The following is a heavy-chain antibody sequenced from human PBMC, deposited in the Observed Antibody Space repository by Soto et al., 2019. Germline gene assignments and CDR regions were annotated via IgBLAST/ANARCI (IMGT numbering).Heavy chain of an antibody. CDR3: ARETTYDSSGYGAFDI. J-gene: IGHJ3*02. CDR1: GGTFSSYT. Sequence: QVQLVQSGAEVKKPGSSVKVSCKASGGTFSSYTISWVRQAPGQGLEWMGRIIPILGIANYAQKFQGRVTITADKSTSTAYMELSSLRFEDTAVYYCARETTYDSSGYGAFDIWGQGTMVTVSS. CDR2: IIPILGIA. V-gene: IGHV1-69*08. D-gene: IGHD3-22*01.